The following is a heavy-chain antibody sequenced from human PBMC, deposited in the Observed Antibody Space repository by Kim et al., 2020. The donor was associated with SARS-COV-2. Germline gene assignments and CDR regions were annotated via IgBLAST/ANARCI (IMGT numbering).Heavy chain of an antibody. V-gene: IGHV1-18*01. CDR3: ARVMITFGGLIVSPFDY. J-gene: IGHJ4*02. CDR2: ITAYKGNA. Sequence: ASVKVSCEPSGYSFNSYGISWVRQAPGQGLEWMGRITAYKGNANYAQKFQGRVTMTTDTSSSTSYMELRSLRSDDTAVYYCARVMITFGGLIVSPFDYWGQGTLVTVSS. CDR1: GYSFNSYG. D-gene: IGHD3-16*02.